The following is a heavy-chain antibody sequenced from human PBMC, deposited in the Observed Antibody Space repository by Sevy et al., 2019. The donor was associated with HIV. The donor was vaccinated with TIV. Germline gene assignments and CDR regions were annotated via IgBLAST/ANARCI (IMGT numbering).Heavy chain of an antibody. V-gene: IGHV4-59*01. CDR3: ARDKVVVVAATNWYFDL. D-gene: IGHD2-15*01. J-gene: IGHJ2*01. CDR2: IYYSGST. Sequence: SETLSLTCTVSGGSISSYYWSWIRQPPGKGLEWSGYIYYSGSTNYNPSLKSRVTISVDTSKNQFSLKLSSVTAADTAVYYCARDKVVVVAATNWYFDLWGRGTLVTVSS. CDR1: GGSISSYY.